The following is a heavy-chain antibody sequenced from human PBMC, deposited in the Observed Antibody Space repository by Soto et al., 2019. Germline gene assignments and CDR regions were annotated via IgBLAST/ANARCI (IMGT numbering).Heavy chain of an antibody. J-gene: IGHJ4*02. D-gene: IGHD2-21*01. Sequence: LRLSCAASGFTFSSYEMNWVRQAPGKGLEWVSYISSSGSTIYYADSVKGRFTISRDNTKSSLFLQMNSLGVEDTAVYYCARGGGGGLFEHWGQGVLVTVSS. CDR3: ARGGGGGLFEH. CDR2: ISSSGSTI. V-gene: IGHV3-48*03. CDR1: GFTFSSYE.